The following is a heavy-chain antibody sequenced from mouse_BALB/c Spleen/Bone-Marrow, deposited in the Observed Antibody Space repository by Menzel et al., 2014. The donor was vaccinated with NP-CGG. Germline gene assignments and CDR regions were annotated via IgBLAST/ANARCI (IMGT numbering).Heavy chain of an antibody. J-gene: IGHJ4*01. D-gene: IGHD2-4*01. CDR3: AGFTMITTDYAMDY. Sequence: QVQLQQSGAELVKPGASVKLSCKASGYTFTSYWMHWVKQRPGQGLEWIGEINPSNGRTNYNEKFKSKATLTVDKSSSTAYMQLSSLTSEDSADYYCAGFTMITTDYAMDYWGQGTSVTVSS. V-gene: IGHV1S81*02. CDR2: INPSNGRT. CDR1: GYTFTSYW.